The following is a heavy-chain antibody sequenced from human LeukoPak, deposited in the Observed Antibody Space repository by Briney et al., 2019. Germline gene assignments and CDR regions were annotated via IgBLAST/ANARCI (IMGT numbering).Heavy chain of an antibody. CDR1: GFTFSSYA. J-gene: IGHJ4*02. Sequence: GGSLRLSCAASGFTFSSYAMSWVRLAPGKGPEWVSGISGSDGSTNYADSVKGRFTISRENSKNTLYLQMNSLRAEDTAVYYCAKDSAKKYDDYWAREPWSPSPQ. D-gene: IGHD2/OR15-2a*01. CDR3: AKDSAKKYDDY. CDR2: ISGSDGST. V-gene: IGHV3-23*01.